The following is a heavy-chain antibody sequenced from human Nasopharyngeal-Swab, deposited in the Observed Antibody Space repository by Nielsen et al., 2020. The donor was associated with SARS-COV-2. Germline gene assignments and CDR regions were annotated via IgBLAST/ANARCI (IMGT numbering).Heavy chain of an antibody. J-gene: IGHJ4*02. CDR2: IWYDGSNE. Sequence: GGSLRLSCAASGFTFSSYGMHWVRQAPGKGLEWVAVIWYDGSNEYYADSVKGRFTISRDNSKNTLYLQMNSLRVGDTAVYYCARDHYSSSSGPSNFDYWGQGTLVTVSS. CDR3: ARDHYSSSSGPSNFDY. CDR1: GFTFSSYG. D-gene: IGHD6-6*01. V-gene: IGHV3-33*01.